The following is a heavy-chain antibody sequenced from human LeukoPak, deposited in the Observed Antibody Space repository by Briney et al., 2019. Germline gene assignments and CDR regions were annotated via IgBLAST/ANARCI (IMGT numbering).Heavy chain of an antibody. CDR1: GFTFSTYN. CDR3: AREMDYGYYYYGMDV. V-gene: IGHV3-23*01. D-gene: IGHD4-17*01. CDR2: ITATGSRT. J-gene: IGHJ6*02. Sequence: GGSLRLSCAASGFTFSTYNMSWVRQAPGKGLEWVSGITATGSRTYYADSVKGRFTISRDNSKNTLYLQMNSLRAEDTAVYYCAREMDYGYYYYGMDVWGQGTTVTVSS.